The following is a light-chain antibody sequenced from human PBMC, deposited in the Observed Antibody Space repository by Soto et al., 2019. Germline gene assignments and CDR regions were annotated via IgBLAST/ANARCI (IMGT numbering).Light chain of an antibody. Sequence: QSVLTQPPSASGTPGQRVTISCSGSSSNIGSNTVNWYQHLPGTAPKLLIYSNNQRPSGVPDRFSGSKSGTSASLAISGRQSEDEADYYCAAWDDSLNGWVFGGGTKLTVL. V-gene: IGLV1-44*01. CDR3: AAWDDSLNGWV. CDR2: SNN. J-gene: IGLJ3*02. CDR1: SSNIGSNT.